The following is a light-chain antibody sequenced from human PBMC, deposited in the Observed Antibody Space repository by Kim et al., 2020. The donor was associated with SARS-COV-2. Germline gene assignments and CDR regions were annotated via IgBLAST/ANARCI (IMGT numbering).Light chain of an antibody. J-gene: IGLJ2*01. V-gene: IGLV2-8*01. CDR2: EVS. CDR1: SSDVGGYNY. Sequence: GQSVTFSCTATSSDVGGYNYVSWYQQHPGKAPQLMIYEVSQRPAGVPDRFSGSKSGNTASLTVSGLQAEDEADYYCSSYAGSNNLVFGGGTQLTVL. CDR3: SSYAGSNNLV.